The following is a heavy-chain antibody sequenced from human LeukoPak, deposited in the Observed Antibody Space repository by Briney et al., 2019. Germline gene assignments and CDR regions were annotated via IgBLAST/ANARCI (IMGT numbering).Heavy chain of an antibody. CDR1: GGSISSHY. D-gene: IGHD3-22*01. Sequence: PSETLSLTCTVSGGSISSHYWSWIRQPPGKGLEWIGYIYYSGSTNYNPSLKSRVTISVDTSKNQFSLRLSSVTAADTAVYYCARSPEYDSSGYYYGPFDIWGQGTMVTVSS. CDR3: ARSPEYDSSGYYYGPFDI. J-gene: IGHJ3*02. CDR2: IYYSGST. V-gene: IGHV4-59*11.